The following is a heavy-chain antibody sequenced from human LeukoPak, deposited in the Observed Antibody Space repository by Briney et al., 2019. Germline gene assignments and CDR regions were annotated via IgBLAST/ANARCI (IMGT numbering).Heavy chain of an antibody. J-gene: IGHJ4*02. Sequence: SETLSLTCAVYGGSFSGYYWSWIRQPPGKGLEWIGEINHSGSTNYNPSLKSRVTISVDTSKNQFSLKLNSVTAADTAVYYCASGRGGWYNYFDYWGQGTLVTVSS. V-gene: IGHV4-34*01. D-gene: IGHD6-19*01. CDR1: GGSFSGYY. CDR2: INHSGST. CDR3: ASGRGGWYNYFDY.